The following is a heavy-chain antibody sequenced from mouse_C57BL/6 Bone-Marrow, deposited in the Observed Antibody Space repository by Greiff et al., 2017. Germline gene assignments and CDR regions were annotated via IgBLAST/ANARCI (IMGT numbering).Heavy chain of an antibody. CDR3: ARYYGYDLDY. D-gene: IGHD2-2*01. V-gene: IGHV1-69*01. J-gene: IGHJ2*01. Sequence: QVQLQQPGAELVMPGASVKLSCKASGYTFNSYWMHWVKQRPGKGLEWIGEIDPSDSYTNYNQKFKGKSTLTVDKSSSTAYMQLSSLTSEDSAVYYCARYYGYDLDYWGQGTTLTVSS. CDR2: IDPSDSYT. CDR1: GYTFNSYW.